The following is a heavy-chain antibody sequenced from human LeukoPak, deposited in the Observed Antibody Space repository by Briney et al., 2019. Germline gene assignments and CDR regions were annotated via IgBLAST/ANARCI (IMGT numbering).Heavy chain of an antibody. CDR2: IYSGGNT. J-gene: IGHJ4*02. V-gene: IGHV3-66*02. CDR3: ARDRDYGGKLGY. CDR1: GFTVSNNY. Sequence: GGSLRLSCAASGFTVSNNYMNWVRQAPGKGLEWVPVIYSGGNTYYSDSVKGRFTISRDNSKNTLHLQMNSLRVEDTAVYYCARDRDYGGKLGYWGQGTLVTVSS. D-gene: IGHD4-23*01.